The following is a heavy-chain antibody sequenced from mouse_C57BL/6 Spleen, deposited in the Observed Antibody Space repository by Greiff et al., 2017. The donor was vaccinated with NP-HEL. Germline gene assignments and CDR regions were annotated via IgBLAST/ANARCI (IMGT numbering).Heavy chain of an antibody. CDR1: GYTFTDYY. CDR3: AVTTVVATPVAY. Sequence: EVQLQQSGPVLVKPGASVKMSCKASGYTFTDYYMNWVKQSHGKSLEWIGVINPYNGGTSYNQKFKGKATLTVDKSSSTAYMELNSLTSEDSAVYYCAVTTVVATPVAYWGQGTLVTVSA. V-gene: IGHV1-19*01. CDR2: INPYNGGT. D-gene: IGHD1-1*01. J-gene: IGHJ3*01.